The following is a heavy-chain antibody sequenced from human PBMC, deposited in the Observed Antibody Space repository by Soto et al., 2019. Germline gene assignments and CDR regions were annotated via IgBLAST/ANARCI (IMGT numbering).Heavy chain of an antibody. CDR2: ITPSRCST. V-gene: IGHV1-46*03. CDR1: GYAFTRYY. J-gene: IGHJ3*01. CDR3: ARPQTEQWLDGDAFDV. D-gene: IGHD6-19*01. Sequence: GASVKVSCKASGYAFTRYYMNCVRQAPVQGLEWMGIITPSRCSTSYAQKFQVRVTMTRDTSTSTVYMELRSLRSEDTAVYYCARPQTEQWLDGDAFDVWGQGTMVTVSS.